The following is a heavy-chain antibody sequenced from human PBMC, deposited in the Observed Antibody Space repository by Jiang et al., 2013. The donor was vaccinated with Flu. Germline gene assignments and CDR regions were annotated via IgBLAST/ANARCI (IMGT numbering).Heavy chain of an antibody. D-gene: IGHD3-22*01. V-gene: IGHV4-59*12. Sequence: GLVKPSETLSLTCTVSGGSISSYYWGWIRQPPGKGLEWIGYIYYSGSTNYNPSLKSRVTISVDTSKNQFSLKLSSVTAADTAVYYCARVTRLPYPLGGSGYLSHDAFDIWGQGTMVTVSS. CDR1: GGSISSYY. J-gene: IGHJ3*02. CDR2: IYYSGST. CDR3: ARVTRLPYPLGGSGYLSHDAFDI.